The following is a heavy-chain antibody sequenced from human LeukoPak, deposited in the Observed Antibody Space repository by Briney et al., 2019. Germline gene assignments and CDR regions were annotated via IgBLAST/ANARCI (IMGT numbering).Heavy chain of an antibody. CDR1: GYTFTSYY. D-gene: IGHD4/OR15-4a*01. CDR2: INPSGGST. CDR3: ARDFLVGATDYYYGMDV. J-gene: IGHJ6*02. Sequence: ASVKVSCKASGYTFTSYYMHWVRQAPGQGLEWMGIINPSGGSTSYAQKFQGRVTMTRDTSTSTVYMELSSLRSKDTAVYYCARDFLVGATDYYYGMDVWGQGTTVTVSS. V-gene: IGHV1-46*01.